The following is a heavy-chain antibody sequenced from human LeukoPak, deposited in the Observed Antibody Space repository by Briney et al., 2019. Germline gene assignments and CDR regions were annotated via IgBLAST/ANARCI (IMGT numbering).Heavy chain of an antibody. CDR3: ASMPHCSAATCPSGY. Sequence: PGGSLRLSCAASGFTFSTHSMNWVRQAPGKGLEWVSSINDRSTYIFYADSVKGRFTISRDNAKSSLYLQMNSLRPEDTAVYYCASMPHCSAATCPSGYWGRGTLVTVSS. CDR2: INDRSTYI. V-gene: IGHV3-21*01. J-gene: IGHJ4*02. CDR1: GFTFSTHS. D-gene: IGHD2-15*01.